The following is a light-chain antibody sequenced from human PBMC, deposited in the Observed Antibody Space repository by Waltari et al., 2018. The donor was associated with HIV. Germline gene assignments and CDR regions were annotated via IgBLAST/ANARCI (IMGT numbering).Light chain of an antibody. V-gene: IGKV3-20*01. CDR3: QQYGISPRI. CDR2: GAS. CDR1: ESVNSDF. Sequence: DIVLTQSPDTLSLSPGESATLSCRASESVNSDFLAWYQQRPGQAPRVLVYGASTRALGIPDRFSGSGSGTDFTLTISRLEPEDFAVYYCQQYGISPRIFGQGTKVE. J-gene: IGKJ1*01.